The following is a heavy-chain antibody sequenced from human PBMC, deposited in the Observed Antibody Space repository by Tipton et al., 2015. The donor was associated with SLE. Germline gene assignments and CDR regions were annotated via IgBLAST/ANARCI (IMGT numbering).Heavy chain of an antibody. CDR3: ARVGHGFDSSGYNSRFYYYMDV. Sequence: TLSLTCTVSGASINSGTYYWNWIRHPAGKALEWIGRIYTSGATNYSPSFESRVTISFDMSKNQVSLRLNSVTAADTAVYYCARVGHGFDSSGYNSRFYYYMDVWGKGTTVAVSS. V-gene: IGHV4-61*02. CDR1: GASINSGTYY. D-gene: IGHD3-22*01. CDR2: IYTSGAT. J-gene: IGHJ6*03.